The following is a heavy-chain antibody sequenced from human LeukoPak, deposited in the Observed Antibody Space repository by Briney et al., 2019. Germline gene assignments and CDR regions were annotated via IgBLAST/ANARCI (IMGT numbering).Heavy chain of an antibody. V-gene: IGHV4-39*01. CDR3: ARTPGNRIALVRGGPSYFDY. Sequence: SETLSLTFTVSGDPISSSRYYWGWIRQPPGKGLEWIGTIYSSGRTYYNPSLKSRVTITVDTSKNQFALRVSSVTTVDTAVYYCARTPGNRIALVRGGPSYFDYWGQGTLVTVSS. D-gene: IGHD3-10*01. J-gene: IGHJ4*02. CDR2: IYSSGRT. CDR1: GDPISSSRYY.